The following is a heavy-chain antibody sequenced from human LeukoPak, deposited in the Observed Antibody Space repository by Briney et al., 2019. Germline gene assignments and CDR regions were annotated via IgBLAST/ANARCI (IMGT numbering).Heavy chain of an antibody. D-gene: IGHD3-22*01. J-gene: IGHJ5*02. CDR3: ARHQNYYDIWFDP. CDR1: GGSISRYY. V-gene: IGHV4-59*08. Sequence: SETLSLTCTVSGGSISRYYWSWIRHPPGKGQEWSGYIYYSGSTNYNPSLKSRVTISANTSKHQFSLKLSSVTAADTAVYYCARHQNYYDIWFDPWGQGTLVTVSS. CDR2: IYYSGST.